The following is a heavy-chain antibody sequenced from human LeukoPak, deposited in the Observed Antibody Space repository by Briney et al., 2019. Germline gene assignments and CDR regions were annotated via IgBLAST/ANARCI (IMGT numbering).Heavy chain of an antibody. Sequence: GESLKISCKGSGYSFTSYWIGWVRQMPGKGLEWMGIIYPGDSDTRYSPSFQGQVTISADKSISTAYLQWSNLKASDTAMYYCARQMIGSGYYMDVWGKGTTVTVSS. CDR2: IYPGDSDT. D-gene: IGHD3-22*01. CDR1: GYSFTSYW. CDR3: ARQMIGSGYYMDV. J-gene: IGHJ6*03. V-gene: IGHV5-51*01.